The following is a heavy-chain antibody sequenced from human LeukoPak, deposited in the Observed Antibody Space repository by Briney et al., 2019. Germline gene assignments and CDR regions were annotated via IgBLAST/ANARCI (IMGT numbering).Heavy chain of an antibody. V-gene: IGHV3-23*01. CDR2: ISNNGGTT. CDR1: GFTFSSYA. D-gene: IGHD3-10*01. CDR3: AKEVSRGAYSDH. Sequence: GGSLRLSCAASGFTFSSYAMSWVRQAPGKGLEWVSAISNNGGTTYYADSARGRFTISRDNSENTLHLQMNSLRAEDTAIYYCAKEVSRGAYSDHWGQGTLVTVSS. J-gene: IGHJ4*02.